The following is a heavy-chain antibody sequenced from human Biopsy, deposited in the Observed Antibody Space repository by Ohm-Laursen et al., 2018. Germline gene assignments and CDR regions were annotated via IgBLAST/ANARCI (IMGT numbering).Heavy chain of an antibody. J-gene: IGHJ6*02. D-gene: IGHD3-10*01. V-gene: IGHV1-24*01. CDR1: GYTLNELS. Sequence: SVKVSCKVSGYTLNELSMHWVRQVPGKGLEWMGGFAPENGKTVYAQNFQARVSLTEDTSTDTAYMELRSLRSDDTAVYYCARDRGYYYYYGMDVWGQGTTVTVSS. CDR3: ARDRGYYYYYGMDV. CDR2: FAPENGKT.